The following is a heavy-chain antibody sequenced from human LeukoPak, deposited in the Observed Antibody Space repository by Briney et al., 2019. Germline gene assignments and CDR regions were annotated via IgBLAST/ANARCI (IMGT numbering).Heavy chain of an antibody. J-gene: IGHJ3*02. V-gene: IGHV4-59*12. CDR1: GGSISTYY. Sequence: SETLSLTCTVSGGSISTYYWTWIRQPPGKGLEWIGYIFYTGSTNYNPSLKSRVTLSIDTSKNQFSLKLRSVTAADTALYYCARRHYYGSGRENAFDIWGQGTMVTVSS. CDR3: ARRHYYGSGRENAFDI. D-gene: IGHD3-10*01. CDR2: IFYTGST.